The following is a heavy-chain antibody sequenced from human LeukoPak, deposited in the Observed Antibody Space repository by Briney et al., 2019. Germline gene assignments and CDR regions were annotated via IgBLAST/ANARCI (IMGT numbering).Heavy chain of an antibody. CDR2: IYYSGST. CDR3: ARVDTAMATWYFDL. CDR1: GGSFSGYY. J-gene: IGHJ2*01. V-gene: IGHV4-59*01. D-gene: IGHD5-18*01. Sequence: SETLSLTCAVYGGSFSGYYWSWIRQPPGKGLEWIGYIYYSGSTNYNPSLKSRVTISVDTSKNQFSLKLSSVTAADTAVYYCARVDTAMATWYFDLWGRGTLVTVSS.